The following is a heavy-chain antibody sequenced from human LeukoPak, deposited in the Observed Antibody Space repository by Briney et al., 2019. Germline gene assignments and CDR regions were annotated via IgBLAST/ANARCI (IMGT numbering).Heavy chain of an antibody. D-gene: IGHD2-2*01. CDR1: GFTFSSYA. Sequence: KPGGSLRLSCAASGFTFSSYAMSWVRQAPGKGLEWVSVISGRGGSTYYADSVKGRFTVSRDNSKNTLYLQMNSLRAEDTALYYCAKALVVPAAGYYFDDWGQGTLVTVSS. CDR3: AKALVVPAAGYYFDD. J-gene: IGHJ4*02. CDR2: ISGRGGST. V-gene: IGHV3-23*01.